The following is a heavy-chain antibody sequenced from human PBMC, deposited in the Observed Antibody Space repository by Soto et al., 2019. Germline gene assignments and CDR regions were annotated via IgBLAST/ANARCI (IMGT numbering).Heavy chain of an antibody. Sequence: PSETLSLTCGVYGASLSGYYFSWIRQSPGKGLEWIGEINHSATTNYNPSLKSRVAISVDTSKNQFSLKVNSVTAADTAVYYCARVPNYYETTGYFYFDTWGQGTLVTVSS. V-gene: IGHV4-34*01. D-gene: IGHD3-22*01. CDR1: GASLSGYY. CDR2: INHSATT. CDR3: ARVPNYYETTGYFYFDT. J-gene: IGHJ4*02.